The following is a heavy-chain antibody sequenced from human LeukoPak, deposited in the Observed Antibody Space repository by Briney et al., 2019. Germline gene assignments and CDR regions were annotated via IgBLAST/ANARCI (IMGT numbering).Heavy chain of an antibody. Sequence: SGTLSLTCTVSGGSISSYYWSWIRQPAGKGLEWIGRIYTSGSTNYNPSLKSRVTMSVDTSKNQFSLKLSSVTAADTAVYYCAKKDTATPSGYYFDYWGQGTLVTVSS. V-gene: IGHV4-4*07. D-gene: IGHD5-18*01. CDR3: AKKDTATPSGYYFDY. CDR1: GGSISSYY. CDR2: IYTSGST. J-gene: IGHJ4*02.